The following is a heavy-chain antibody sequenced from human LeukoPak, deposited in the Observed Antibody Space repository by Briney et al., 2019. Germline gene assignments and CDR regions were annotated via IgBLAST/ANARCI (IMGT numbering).Heavy chain of an antibody. CDR3: ARAYCNSATCSGVGYFDL. J-gene: IGHJ2*01. V-gene: IGHV4-59*12. D-gene: IGHD2-2*01. CDR2: IYYSGST. CDR1: GGSINSYY. Sequence: SETLSLTCTVSGGSINSYYWSWIRQPPGKGLEWIGDIYYSGSTNYNPSLKSRVTISVDTSKNQFSLKLSSVTAAGTAVYYCARAYCNSATCSGVGYFDLWGRGTLVTVSS.